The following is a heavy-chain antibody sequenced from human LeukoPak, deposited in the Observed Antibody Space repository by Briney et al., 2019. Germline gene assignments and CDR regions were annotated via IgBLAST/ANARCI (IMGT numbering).Heavy chain of an antibody. Sequence: SETLSLTCTVSGGSISSYYWSWIRQPPGKGLEWIGYIYTSGSTNYNPSLKSRVTISVDTSKNQFSPKLSSVTAADTAVYYCASLPGGDYYYMDVWGKGTTVTVSS. D-gene: IGHD3-10*01. V-gene: IGHV4-4*09. CDR1: GGSISSYY. J-gene: IGHJ6*03. CDR3: ASLPGGDYYYMDV. CDR2: IYTSGST.